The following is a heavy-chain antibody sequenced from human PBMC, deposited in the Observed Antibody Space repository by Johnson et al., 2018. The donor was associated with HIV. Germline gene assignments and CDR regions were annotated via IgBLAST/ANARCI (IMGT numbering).Heavy chain of an antibody. J-gene: IGHJ3*02. CDR2: IGTAGDT. D-gene: IGHD3-16*01. Sequence: VQLVESGGGVVQPGRSLRLSCAASGFTFSSYDMHWVRQATGKGLEWVSAIGTAGDTYYPGSVKGRFTISRDNSKNTLYLQMNSLRAEGTAMYYCAKVKSQNTIGDAFDIWGQGTMVTVSS. CDR3: AKVKSQNTIGDAFDI. CDR1: GFTFSSYD. V-gene: IGHV3-13*01.